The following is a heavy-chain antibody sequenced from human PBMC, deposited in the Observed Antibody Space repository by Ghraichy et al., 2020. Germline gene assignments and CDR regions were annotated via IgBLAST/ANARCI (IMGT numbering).Heavy chain of an antibody. CDR2: IYHSGNT. CDR1: GGTISSSNW. V-gene: IGHV4-4*02. D-gene: IGHD6-6*01. J-gene: IGHJ3*02. CDR3: AKRPAPAAFDI. Sequence: ESLNISCAVSGGTISSSNWWSWVRQPPGKGLEGIGEIYHSGNTNYNPSLKSRVTISVDKSKNQFSLKLSSVTAADTAVYYCAKRPAPAAFDIWGQGTMVTVSS.